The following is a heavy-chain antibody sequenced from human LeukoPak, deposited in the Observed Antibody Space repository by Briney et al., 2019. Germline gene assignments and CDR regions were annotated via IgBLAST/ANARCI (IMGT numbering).Heavy chain of an antibody. CDR1: GFTFSSCE. V-gene: IGHV3-48*03. CDR3: AREIAAAGLPWFLLEYGMDA. D-gene: IGHD6-13*01. CDR2: ISSSGSTI. Sequence: GGSLRLSCAASGFTFSSCEMNWVRQAPGKGLEWVSYISSSGSTIYYADSVKGRFTISRDNAKNSLYLQMNSLRAEDTAVYYCAREIAAAGLPWFLLEYGMDAWGQGTTVTVSS. J-gene: IGHJ6*02.